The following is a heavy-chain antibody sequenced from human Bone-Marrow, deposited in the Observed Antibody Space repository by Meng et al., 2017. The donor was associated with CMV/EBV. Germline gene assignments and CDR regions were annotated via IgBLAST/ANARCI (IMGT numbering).Heavy chain of an antibody. CDR1: GFTFSSYW. CDR3: ARDPVEMATIDYYYYGIDV. V-gene: IGHV3-7*01. J-gene: IGHJ6*02. CDR2: IKQDGSEK. Sequence: GGSLRLSCAASGFTFSSYWMSWVRQAPGKGLEWVANIKQDGSEKYYVDSVKGRFTISRDNAKNSLYLQMNSLRAEDTAVYYCARDPVEMATIDYYYYGIDVWGQGTTVTVSS. D-gene: IGHD5-24*01.